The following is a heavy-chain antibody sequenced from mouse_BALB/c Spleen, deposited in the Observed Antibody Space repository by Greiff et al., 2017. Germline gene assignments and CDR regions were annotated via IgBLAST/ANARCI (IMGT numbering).Heavy chain of an antibody. CDR3: ARDGNSWFAY. D-gene: IGHD2-1*01. CDR2: ISYSGST. Sequence: EVKLQESGPGLVKPSQSLSLTCTVTGYSITSDYAWNWIRQFPGNKLEWMGYISYSGSTSYNPSLKSRISITRDTSKNQFFLQLNSVTTEDTATYYCARDGNSWFAYWGQGTLVTVSA. V-gene: IGHV3-2*02. CDR1: GYSITSDYA. J-gene: IGHJ3*01.